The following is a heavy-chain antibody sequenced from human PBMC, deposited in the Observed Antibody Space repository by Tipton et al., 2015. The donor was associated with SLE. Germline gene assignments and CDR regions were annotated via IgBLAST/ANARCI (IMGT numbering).Heavy chain of an antibody. CDR1: GYTFTSYY. Sequence: QLVQSGAEVKKPGASVKVSCKASGYTFTSYYMHWVRQAPGQGLEWMGIINPSGGSTSYAQKFQGRVTMTRDTSTSTVYMELSSLRSEDTAVYYCARDKGIAAAGGWCDPWGQGTLVTVSS. D-gene: IGHD6-13*01. CDR3: ARDKGIAAAGGWCDP. V-gene: IGHV1-46*01. CDR2: INPSGGST. J-gene: IGHJ5*02.